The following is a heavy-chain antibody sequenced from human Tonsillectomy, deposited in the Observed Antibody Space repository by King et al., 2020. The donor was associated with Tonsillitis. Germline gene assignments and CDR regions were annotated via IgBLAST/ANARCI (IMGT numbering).Heavy chain of an antibody. D-gene: IGHD7-27*01. CDR1: GGSISSGGYY. CDR2: IYYSGST. J-gene: IGHJ4*02. V-gene: IGHV4-31*03. CDR3: ARNWGSRGDVSAFDY. Sequence: QLQESGPGLVKPSQTLSLTCTVSGGSISSGGYYWSWIRQHPGKDLEWIGYIYYSGSTYYNPSLKCRVTISVDTSKNQFSLKLSSVTAADTAVYYCARNWGSRGDVSAFDYWGQGTLVTVSS.